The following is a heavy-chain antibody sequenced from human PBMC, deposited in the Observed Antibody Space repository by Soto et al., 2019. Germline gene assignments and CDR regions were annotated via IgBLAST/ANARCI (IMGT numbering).Heavy chain of an antibody. CDR2: IYPGDSDT. CDR3: ARFGRDGYSYYYYGMDV. D-gene: IGHD5-12*01. V-gene: IGHV5-51*01. J-gene: IGHJ6*02. Sequence: GESLKISCKGSGYSFTSYWIDWVRQMPGKGLEWMGIIYPGDSDTRYSPSFQGQVTISADKSISTAYLQWSSLKASDTAMYYCARFGRDGYSYYYYGMDVWGQGTTVTV. CDR1: GYSFTSYW.